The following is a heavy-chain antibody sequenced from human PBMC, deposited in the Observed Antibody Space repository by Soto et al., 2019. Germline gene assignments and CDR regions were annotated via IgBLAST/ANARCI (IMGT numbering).Heavy chain of an antibody. CDR1: GYSFTTYW. CDR2: IYPGDSDT. V-gene: IGHV5-51*01. J-gene: IGHJ3*02. CDR3: ARLPVLGFYDILTGYTFDI. Sequence: GASLKISCRASGYSFTTYWIGWVRQMPGKGLEWMGIIYPGDSDTRYSPSFQGQVTISADKSISTAYLQWSSLKASDTAMYYCARLPVLGFYDILTGYTFDIWGQGTMVTVSS. D-gene: IGHD3-9*01.